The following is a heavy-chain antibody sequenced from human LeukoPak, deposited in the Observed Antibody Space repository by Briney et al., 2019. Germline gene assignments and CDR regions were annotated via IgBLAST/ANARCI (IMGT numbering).Heavy chain of an antibody. V-gene: IGHV3-30*04. J-gene: IGHJ4*02. Sequence: GGSLRLSCAASGFTFSSYAMHWVRQAPGKGLEWVAVISYDGSNKYYADSVKGRFTISRDNSKNTLYLQMNSLRAEDTAVYYCASEGAGVYFDYWGQGTLVTVSS. CDR1: GFTFSSYA. D-gene: IGHD1-26*01. CDR2: ISYDGSNK. CDR3: ASEGAGVYFDY.